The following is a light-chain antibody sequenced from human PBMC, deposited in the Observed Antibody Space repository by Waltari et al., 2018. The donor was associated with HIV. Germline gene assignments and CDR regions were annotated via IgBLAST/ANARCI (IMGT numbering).Light chain of an antibody. V-gene: IGLV3-21*02. CDR2: DDS. J-gene: IGLJ2*01. CDR3: QVWDSSSEHVV. Sequence: SYVLTQPPSVSVAPGQTARITCGGNNIGSKSVHWYQQKPGQAPVLVVYDDSDRPSGIPGGFSGSNSGNTATLTISRVEAGDEADYYCQVWDSSSEHVVFGGGTKLTVL. CDR1: NIGSKS.